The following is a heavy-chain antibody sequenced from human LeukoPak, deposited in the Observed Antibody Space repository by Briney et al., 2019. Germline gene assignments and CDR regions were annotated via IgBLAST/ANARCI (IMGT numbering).Heavy chain of an antibody. V-gene: IGHV1-3*03. Sequence: ASVKVSCKASGGTFSSYAISWVRQAPGQRLEWMGWINAGNGNTKYSQEFQGRVTITRDTSASIAYMELSSLRSEDMAVYYCARDSGPSAFDIWGQGTMVTVSS. CDR1: GGTFSSYA. CDR2: INAGNGNT. J-gene: IGHJ3*02. D-gene: IGHD3-10*01. CDR3: ARDSGPSAFDI.